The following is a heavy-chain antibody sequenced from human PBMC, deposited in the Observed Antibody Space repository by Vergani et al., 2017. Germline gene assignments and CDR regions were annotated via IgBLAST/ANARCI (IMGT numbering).Heavy chain of an antibody. V-gene: IGHV1-18*01. CDR3: ARDLRAYSGSYPVVKQEGAFDI. CDR1: GYTFTSYG. CDR2: ISAYNGNT. J-gene: IGHJ3*02. D-gene: IGHD1-26*01. Sequence: QVQLVQSGAEVKKPGASVKVSCKASGYTFTSYGISWVRQAPGQGLEWMGWISAYNGNTNYAQKLQGRVTMTTDTSTSTAYMELRSLRSDDTAVYYCARDLRAYSGSYPVVKQEGAFDIGGQGTMVTVSS.